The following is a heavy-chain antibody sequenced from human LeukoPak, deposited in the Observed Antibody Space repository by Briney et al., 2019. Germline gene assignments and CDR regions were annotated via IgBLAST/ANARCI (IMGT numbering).Heavy chain of an antibody. CDR3: ARGTFGY. D-gene: IGHD3-10*01. J-gene: IGHJ4*02. CDR2: ISSSSTYI. Sequence: GGSLRLSCAASGFTFSTYSMNWVRQAPGKGLEWVSSISSSSTYIYYTDSVKGRFTISRDNAKNSLYLQMNSLRAEDTAVYYCARGTFGYWGQGTLVTVSS. CDR1: GFTFSTYS. V-gene: IGHV3-21*06.